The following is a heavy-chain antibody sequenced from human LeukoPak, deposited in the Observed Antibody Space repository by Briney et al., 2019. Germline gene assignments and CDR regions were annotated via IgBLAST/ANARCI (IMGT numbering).Heavy chain of an antibody. CDR1: GGTFSSYA. V-gene: IGHV1-69*01. Sequence: GASVKVSCKASGGTFSSYAISWVRQAPGQGLEWMGGIIPIFGTANYAQKFQGRVTITADESTSTAYMELSSLRSEDTAVYYCARGHGGYYTRGYFDYWGQGTLVTVSS. CDR2: IIPIFGTA. J-gene: IGHJ4*02. CDR3: ARGHGGYYTRGYFDY. D-gene: IGHD3-3*01.